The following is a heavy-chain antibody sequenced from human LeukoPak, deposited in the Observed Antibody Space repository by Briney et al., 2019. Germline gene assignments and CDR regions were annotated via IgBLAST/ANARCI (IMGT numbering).Heavy chain of an antibody. D-gene: IGHD6-13*01. CDR1: GGSISSYY. J-gene: IGHJ4*02. Sequence: PSETLSFTCTVSGGSISSYYWSWIRQPPGKGLEWIGYIYYWWSTNYNPSLKSRVTISVDTSKNQFSLKLSSVTAADTAVYYCASTRRGSAALDYWGQGTLVPVSS. CDR3: ASTRRGSAALDY. V-gene: IGHV4-59*01. CDR2: IYYWWST.